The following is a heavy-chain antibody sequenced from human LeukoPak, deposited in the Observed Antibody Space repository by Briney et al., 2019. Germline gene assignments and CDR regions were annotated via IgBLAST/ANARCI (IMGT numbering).Heavy chain of an antibody. Sequence: GGSLRLSCAASGFTFSSYGMHWVRQAPGKGLEWVAFIRYDGSNKYYADSVKGRFTISRDNSKNTLYLQMNSLRADDTALYFCARRLSLRFDAFAVWGPGTVVTVSS. V-gene: IGHV3-30*02. J-gene: IGHJ3*01. D-gene: IGHD3-3*01. CDR2: IRYDGSNK. CDR1: GFTFSSYG. CDR3: ARRLSLRFDAFAV.